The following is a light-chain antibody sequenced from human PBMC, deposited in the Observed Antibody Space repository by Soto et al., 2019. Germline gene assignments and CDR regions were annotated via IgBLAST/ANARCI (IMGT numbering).Light chain of an antibody. CDR3: QQYKDWPPLT. V-gene: IGKV3-15*01. CDR2: GAS. CDR1: QRVGSS. Sequence: EILMTQSPATVSVSPGERVTFSSWAIQRVGSSLACYQHKPGRPPRLLFYGASTRATGVPARFSGTGSETDFTLTISSLQSEDFAVYYCQQYKDWPPLTFGGGTKVEIK. J-gene: IGKJ4*01.